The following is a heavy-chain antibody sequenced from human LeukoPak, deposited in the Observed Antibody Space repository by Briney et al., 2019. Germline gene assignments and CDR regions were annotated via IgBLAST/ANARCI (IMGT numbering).Heavy chain of an antibody. Sequence: SETLSLTCAVYGGSFSGYYWSWIRQPPGKGLEWIGEINHSGSTNYNPSLKSRVTISVDTSKNQFSLKLSSVTAADTAVYYCARGQYAVPAVAGRGYFDYWGQGTLVTVSS. CDR3: ARGQYAVPAVAGRGYFDY. V-gene: IGHV4-34*01. J-gene: IGHJ4*02. CDR2: INHSGST. CDR1: GGSFSGYY. D-gene: IGHD6-19*01.